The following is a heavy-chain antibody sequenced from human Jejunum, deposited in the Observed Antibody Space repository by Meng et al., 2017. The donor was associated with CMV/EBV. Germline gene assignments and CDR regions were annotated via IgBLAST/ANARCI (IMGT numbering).Heavy chain of an antibody. CDR3: ARGTGGNCGTTGCWPHELYYYNYAMDV. D-gene: IGHD2-2*01. Sequence: ATGQGLEWMGRIIPMADPTKYAQKFKGRVTITTDESMNTAYMELSSLRSDDTAVYYCARGTGGNCGTTGCWPHELYYYNYAMDVWGQGTTVTVSS. J-gene: IGHJ6*02. CDR2: IIPMADPT. V-gene: IGHV1-69*05.